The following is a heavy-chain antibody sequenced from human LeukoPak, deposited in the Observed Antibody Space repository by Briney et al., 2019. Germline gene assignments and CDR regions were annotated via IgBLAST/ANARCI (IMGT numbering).Heavy chain of an antibody. V-gene: IGHV1-69*13. D-gene: IGHD6-6*01. CDR1: GGTLSSYA. CDR3: ATNSREAVRPDDGFDI. J-gene: IGHJ3*02. CDR2: INPIFGTA. Sequence: ASVKVSCKASGGTLSSYAISWVRQAPGQGLEWVGGINPIFGTANDAQKFQGRVTITADESTSTAYMELSSLRSEDTAVYYCATNSREAVRPDDGFDIWGQGTMVTVSS.